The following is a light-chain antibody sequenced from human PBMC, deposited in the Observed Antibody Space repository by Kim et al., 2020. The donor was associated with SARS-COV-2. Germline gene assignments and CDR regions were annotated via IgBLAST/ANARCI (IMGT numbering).Light chain of an antibody. CDR3: QQYNNWRGT. CDR2: GAS. CDR1: PSVSSN. Sequence: VSPGERATLSCRASPSVSSNLAWYQQKPGQAPRLLIYGASTRATGIPARFSGSGSGTEFTLTISSLQSEDFAVYYCQQYNNWRGTFGPGTKVDIK. V-gene: IGKV3-15*01. J-gene: IGKJ3*01.